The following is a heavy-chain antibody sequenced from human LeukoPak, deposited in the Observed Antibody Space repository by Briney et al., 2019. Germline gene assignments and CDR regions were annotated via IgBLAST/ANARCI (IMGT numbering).Heavy chain of an antibody. CDR3: ARWNSNWFDP. J-gene: IGHJ5*02. CDR1: GFTFSSYG. V-gene: IGHV3-33*05. CDR2: ISYDGSNK. Sequence: GGSLRLSCAASGFTFSSYGMHWVRQAPGKGLEWVTGISYDGSNKHYSESIKGRLTISRDNSKNTMDLQMNSLTAEDTAVYYCARWNSNWFDPWGQGTLVTVSS. D-gene: IGHD1-7*01.